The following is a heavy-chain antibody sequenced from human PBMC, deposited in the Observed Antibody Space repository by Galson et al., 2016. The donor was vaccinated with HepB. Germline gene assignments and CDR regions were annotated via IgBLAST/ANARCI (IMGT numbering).Heavy chain of an antibody. Sequence: SLRLSCAASGFAFSNYNMNWVRQAPGKGLEWLSYISTSGTTIYYADSVKGRSTISRDNARTSLYLQMNSLRDEDTAVYYCVRDGEWFPGMGDVWGQGTTVTVSS. CDR1: GFAFSNYN. CDR3: VRDGEWFPGMGDV. CDR2: ISTSGTTI. J-gene: IGHJ6*02. D-gene: IGHD3-3*01. V-gene: IGHV3-48*02.